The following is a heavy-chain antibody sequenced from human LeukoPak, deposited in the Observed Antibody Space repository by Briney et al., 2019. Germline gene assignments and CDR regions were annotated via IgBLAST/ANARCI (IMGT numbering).Heavy chain of an antibody. CDR2: INPSGGST. J-gene: IGHJ3*02. CDR1: GYTFTSYY. V-gene: IGHV1-46*01. CDR3: AREGLYSSSWNDAFDI. D-gene: IGHD6-13*01. Sequence: ASVKVSCKASGYTFTSYYMHWVRQAPGPGLEWMGIINPSGGSTSYAQKFQGRVTMTRDMSTSTVYMELSSLRSEDTAVYYCAREGLYSSSWNDAFDIWGQGTMVTVSS.